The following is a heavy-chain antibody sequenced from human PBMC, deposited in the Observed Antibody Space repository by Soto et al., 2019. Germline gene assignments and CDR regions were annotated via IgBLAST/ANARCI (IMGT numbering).Heavy chain of an antibody. CDR3: ARIRCCSHIWYTFDY. CDR2: MRQEGGEK. J-gene: IGHJ4*02. Sequence: EVQVVESGGGLVQPGGSLRLSCAASGFTFSSYCMSWVRQAPGQGLEWVANMRQEGGEKYYVDSVKGRFTISRDNSKNALYLQMNNLRPEDTGVYYCARIRCCSHIWYTFDYWGQGTLVTVSS. D-gene: IGHD2-2*02. CDR1: GFTFSSYC. V-gene: IGHV3-7*03.